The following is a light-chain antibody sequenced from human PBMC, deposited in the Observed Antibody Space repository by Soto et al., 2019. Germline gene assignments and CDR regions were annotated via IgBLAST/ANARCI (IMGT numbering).Light chain of an antibody. CDR1: QSISSY. J-gene: IGKJ2*01. V-gene: IGKV1-39*01. CDR2: AAS. Sequence: DIQMTQSPSSLSASVGDRVTITCRASQSISSYLNWYQQKPGKAPKLLIYAASSLQSGVPSRFSGSGSGTDLTLTISSLQPEDFAPYYCQQSYSTLPYTFGQGTKLEIK. CDR3: QQSYSTLPYT.